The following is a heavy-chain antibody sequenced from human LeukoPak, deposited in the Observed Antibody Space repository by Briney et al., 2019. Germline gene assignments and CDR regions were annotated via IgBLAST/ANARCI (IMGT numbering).Heavy chain of an antibody. CDR2: IIPILGIA. CDR3: ARDYGVPAASDRFDP. J-gene: IGHJ5*02. Sequence: ASVKVSCKASGGTFSSYTISWVRQAPGQGLEWMGRIIPILGIANYVQKFQGRVTITADKSTSTAYMELSSLRSEDTAVYYCARDYGVPAASDRFDPWGQGTLVTVSS. V-gene: IGHV1-69*04. CDR1: GGTFSSYT. D-gene: IGHD2-2*01.